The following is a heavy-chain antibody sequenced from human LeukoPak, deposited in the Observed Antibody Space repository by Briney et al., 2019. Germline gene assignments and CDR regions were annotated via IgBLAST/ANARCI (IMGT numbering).Heavy chain of an antibody. J-gene: IGHJ5*02. Sequence: ASVKVSCKASGYTFTSYAMNWVRQAPGQGLEWMGWINTNTGNPTYAQGFTGRFVFSLDTSVSTAYLQISSLKAEDTAVYYCAREIVVPAVNLYNWFDPWGQGTLVTVSS. CDR2: INTNTGNP. V-gene: IGHV7-4-1*02. CDR3: AREIVVPAVNLYNWFDP. D-gene: IGHD2-2*01. CDR1: GYTFTSYA.